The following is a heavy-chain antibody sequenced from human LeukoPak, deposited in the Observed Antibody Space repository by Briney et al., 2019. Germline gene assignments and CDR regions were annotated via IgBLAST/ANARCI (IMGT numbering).Heavy chain of an antibody. Sequence: GGSLRLSCAASGFTFSSYAMSWVRQAPGKGLEWVPAISGSGGSTYYADSVKGRFTITRDNSKNTLYLQMNSLRAEDTAVYYCAKDRGGRRYYYYYYMDVWGKGTTVTVSS. CDR3: AKDRGGRRYYYYYYMDV. D-gene: IGHD3-10*01. V-gene: IGHV3-23*01. J-gene: IGHJ6*03. CDR2: ISGSGGST. CDR1: GFTFSSYA.